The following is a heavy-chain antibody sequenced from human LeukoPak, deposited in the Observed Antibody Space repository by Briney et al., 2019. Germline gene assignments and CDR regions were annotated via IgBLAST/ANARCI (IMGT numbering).Heavy chain of an antibody. CDR1: GSGFTFGNFA. V-gene: IGHV3-23*01. J-gene: IGHJ6*03. D-gene: IGHD3-16*01. CDR3: AKDGSWGDYYFYFYMDV. CDR2: ISGSGYYT. Sequence: GGSLRLSCEASGSGFTFGNFALSWVRLAPGKGLEWVSGISGSGYYTYYADSVKGRFTISRDNSKNTLYIEMNSLRAEDTAVYYCAKDGSWGDYYFYFYMDVWGKGTTVTVSS.